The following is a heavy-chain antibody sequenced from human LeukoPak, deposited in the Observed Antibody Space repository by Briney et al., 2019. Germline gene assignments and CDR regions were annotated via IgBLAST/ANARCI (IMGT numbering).Heavy chain of an antibody. CDR1: GFPFDNFA. Sequence: GGSLRLSCAPSGFPFDNFAMTWVRQAPGKGLEWVSEITGSGGSTYYADSVKGRFTISRDNSKNTLYLQMNSLRAEDTAIYYCARELFDFDYWGQGTLVTVSS. D-gene: IGHD3-10*01. V-gene: IGHV3-23*01. CDR2: ITGSGGST. J-gene: IGHJ4*02. CDR3: ARELFDFDY.